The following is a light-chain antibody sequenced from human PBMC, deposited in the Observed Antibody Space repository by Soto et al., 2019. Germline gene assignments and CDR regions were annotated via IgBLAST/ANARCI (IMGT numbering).Light chain of an antibody. CDR1: QGISSY. J-gene: IGKJ4*01. CDR3: QQLNSYPLT. CDR2: AAS. Sequence: DIQLTQSPSFLSASVGDRVTITCRASQGISSYLAWYQQKPGKAPKLLIYAASTLQSGVPSRFXXXGSGTEFTLTISSLQPEDFATYYCQQLNSYPLTFGGGTKVDIK. V-gene: IGKV1-9*01.